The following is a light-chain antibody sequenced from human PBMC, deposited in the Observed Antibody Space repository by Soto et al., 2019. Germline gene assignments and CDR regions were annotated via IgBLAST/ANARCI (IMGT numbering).Light chain of an antibody. Sequence: EIVLTQSPATLSLSPGERATLSCRVSQSVSSYLAWYQQKPGQAPRLLIYDASKRATGIPARFSGSGSGTDFTLTISSLEPEASAVYYCQQRSNWPHTFGQGTKLEIK. CDR1: QSVSSY. V-gene: IGKV3-11*01. CDR3: QQRSNWPHT. J-gene: IGKJ2*01. CDR2: DAS.